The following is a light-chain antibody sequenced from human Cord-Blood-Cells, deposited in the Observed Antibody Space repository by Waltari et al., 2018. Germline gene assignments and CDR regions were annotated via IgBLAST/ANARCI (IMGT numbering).Light chain of an antibody. V-gene: IGLV2-23*03. CDR2: EGS. CDR1: SSAVGSYNL. CDR3: CSYAGSSTFV. J-gene: IGLJ2*01. Sequence: QSALTQPASVSGSPGQSITIPCTGTSSAVGSYNLVSWYQQHPGKAPKLMIYEGSKRPSGVSNRFSGSKSGNTASLTISGLQAEGEADYYCCSYAGSSTFVFGGGTKLTVL.